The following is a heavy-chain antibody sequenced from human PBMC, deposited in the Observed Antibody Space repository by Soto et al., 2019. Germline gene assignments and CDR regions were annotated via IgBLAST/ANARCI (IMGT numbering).Heavy chain of an antibody. CDR3: ASTSCCNYDFWSGYCL. J-gene: IGHJ1*01. D-gene: IGHD3-3*01. CDR1: GYTFTSYG. Sequence: GASVNVSCKASGYTFTSYGISWVRQAPGQGLEWMGWISAYNGNTNYAQKLQGRVTMTTDTSTSTAYMELRSLRSDDTAVYYCASTSCCNYDFWSGYCLWGQRTPVPVSS. V-gene: IGHV1-18*01. CDR2: ISAYNGNT.